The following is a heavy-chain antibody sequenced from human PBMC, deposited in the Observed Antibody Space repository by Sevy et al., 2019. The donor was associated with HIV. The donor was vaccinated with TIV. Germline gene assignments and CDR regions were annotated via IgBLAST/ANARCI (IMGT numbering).Heavy chain of an antibody. CDR2: VDNDGSGT. CDR3: TRDMYGIDY. CDR1: GFTFTNYW. D-gene: IGHD2-8*01. J-gene: IGHJ4*02. V-gene: IGHV3-74*01. Sequence: GGSLRLSCAASGFTFTNYWMHWVRQAPGKGLVWVSRVDNDGSGTNYAYSVKGRFTIPRDNAKNTVYLQMNSLRAEDTAVYYCTRDMYGIDYWGQGTLVTVSS.